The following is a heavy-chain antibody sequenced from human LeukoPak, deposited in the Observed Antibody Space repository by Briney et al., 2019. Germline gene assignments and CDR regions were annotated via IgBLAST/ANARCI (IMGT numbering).Heavy chain of an antibody. CDR2: INHSGST. Sequence: PSETLSLTCAVYGGSFSGYYWSWIRQPPGKGLEWIGEINHSGSTNYNPSLKSRVTISVDTSRNQFSLKLTSVTAADTAVYYCAKSNGYGLVDIWGQGTMVTVSS. D-gene: IGHD3-10*01. J-gene: IGHJ3*02. CDR1: GGSFSGYY. V-gene: IGHV4-34*01. CDR3: AKSNGYGLVDI.